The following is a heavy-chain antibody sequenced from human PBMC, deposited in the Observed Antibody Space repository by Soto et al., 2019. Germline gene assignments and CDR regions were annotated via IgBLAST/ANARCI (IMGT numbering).Heavy chain of an antibody. V-gene: IGHV1-18*01. D-gene: IGHD1-26*01. CDR1: GYTFTTSG. J-gene: IGHJ6*02. CDR2: ISTYNGDT. Sequence: QVQLVQSGPEVRKPGASVKVSCEASGYTFTTSGISWVRQVPGQGLEWMGWISTYNGDTNSAQNFQGRGRMAADTSAGTAYMELMSLKSDDAAVYCCARQGSWPYYYYGLDVWGQGTTVTVSS. CDR3: ARQGSWPYYYYGLDV.